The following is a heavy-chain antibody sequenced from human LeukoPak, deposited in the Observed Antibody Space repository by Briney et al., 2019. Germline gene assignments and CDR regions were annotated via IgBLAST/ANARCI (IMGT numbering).Heavy chain of an antibody. CDR3: ARATKRCSSTSCHRSWFDP. CDR1: GGSFSGYY. J-gene: IGHJ5*02. Sequence: SETLSLTCAVYGGSFSGYYWSWIRQPPGKGLEWIGEINHSGSTNYNPSLKSRVTISVDTSKNQFSLKLSSVTAADTAVYYCARATKRCSSTSCHRSWFDPWGQRTLVTVSS. V-gene: IGHV4-34*01. CDR2: INHSGST. D-gene: IGHD2-2*01.